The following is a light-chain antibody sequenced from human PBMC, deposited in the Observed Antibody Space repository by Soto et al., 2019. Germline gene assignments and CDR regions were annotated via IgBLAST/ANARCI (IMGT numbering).Light chain of an antibody. J-gene: IGKJ3*01. V-gene: IGKV1-17*01. Sequence: IQVTQSPASLSASLGDRVTITCRTSQGIRSDLCWYQQKPGQVPKLLIYAASTLQSGVPSRFSGSGSGTDFTLTISSLQPEDFAAYYCQQLNSYPRTFGHGTKVDI. CDR3: QQLNSYPRT. CDR1: QGIRSD. CDR2: AAS.